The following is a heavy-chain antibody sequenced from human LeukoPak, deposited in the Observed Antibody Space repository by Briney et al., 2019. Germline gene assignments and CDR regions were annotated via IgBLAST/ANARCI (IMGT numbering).Heavy chain of an antibody. CDR3: AKGVVRGRKYYYYMDV. CDR1: GFTFSNYG. J-gene: IGHJ6*03. V-gene: IGHV3-30*02. Sequence: GGSLRLSCAASGFTFSNYGMHWVRQAPCKGLEWVAFIRYDGSNKYYADSVKGRFTISRDNSKNTLYLQMNSLRAEDTAVYYCAKGVVRGRKYYYYMDVWGKGTTVTVSS. D-gene: IGHD2-2*01. CDR2: IRYDGSNK.